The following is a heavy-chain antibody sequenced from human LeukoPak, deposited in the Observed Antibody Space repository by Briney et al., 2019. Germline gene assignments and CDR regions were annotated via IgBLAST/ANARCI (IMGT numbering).Heavy chain of an antibody. Sequence: SETLSLTCAVSGYSISSGYYWGWIRQPPGKGLEWIGSIYHSGSTYYNPSLKSRVTISVDTSKNQFSLKLSSVTAADTAAYYCARLSYDYVWGSYRYDAYFDYWGQGTLVTVSS. CDR1: GYSISSGYY. V-gene: IGHV4-38-2*01. J-gene: IGHJ4*02. CDR3: ARLSYDYVWGSYRYDAYFDY. D-gene: IGHD3-16*02. CDR2: IYHSGST.